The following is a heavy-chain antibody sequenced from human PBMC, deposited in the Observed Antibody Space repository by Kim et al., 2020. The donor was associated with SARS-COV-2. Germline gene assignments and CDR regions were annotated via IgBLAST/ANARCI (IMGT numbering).Heavy chain of an antibody. CDR3: ARDPLWFGELLF. D-gene: IGHD3-10*01. J-gene: IGHJ4*02. CDR2: ISYDGSNK. CDR1: GFTSSSYA. V-gene: IGHV3-30*04. Sequence: GGSLRLSCAASGFTSSSYAMHWVRQAPGKGLEWVAVISYDGSNKYYADSVKGRFTISRDNSENTLYLQMNSLRAEDTAVYYCARDPLWFGELLFWGQGTLVTVSS.